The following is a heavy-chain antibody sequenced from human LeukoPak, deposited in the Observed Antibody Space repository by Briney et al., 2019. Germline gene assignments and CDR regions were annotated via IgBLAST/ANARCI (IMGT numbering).Heavy chain of an antibody. CDR1: GGSFSGYY. D-gene: IGHD2-15*01. Sequence: KSSETLSLTCAVYGGSFSGYYWSWIRQPPGKGLEWIGEINHSGSTNYNPSLKSRVTISVATSRNQIFLKLASVLPADTAVYYCARWRWSNRLDPWGQGTLVTVSS. J-gene: IGHJ5*02. V-gene: IGHV4-34*01. CDR3: ARWRWSNRLDP. CDR2: INHSGST.